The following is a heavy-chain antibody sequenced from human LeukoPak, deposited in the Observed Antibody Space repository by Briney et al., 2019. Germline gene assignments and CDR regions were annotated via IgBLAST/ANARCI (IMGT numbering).Heavy chain of an antibody. CDR1: GGSISSYY. Sequence: SETLSLTCTVSGGSISSYYWSWIRQPPGKGLEWIGYIYYSGSTNYNPSLKSRVTISVDTSKNQFSLKLSSVTAADTAMYYCARLGRDYDILTGYYHPPLWGQGTLVTVSS. CDR3: ARLGRDYDILTGYYHPPL. CDR2: IYYSGST. J-gene: IGHJ4*02. V-gene: IGHV4-59*08. D-gene: IGHD3-9*01.